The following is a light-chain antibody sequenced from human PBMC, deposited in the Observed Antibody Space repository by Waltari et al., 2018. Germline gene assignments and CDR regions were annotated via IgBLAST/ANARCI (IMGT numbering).Light chain of an antibody. V-gene: IGLV2-14*03. CDR2: EVN. CDR1: RSDLRYYNS. J-gene: IGLJ1*01. CDR3: NSYTGGISWV. Sequence: QSALTQPAPVSGSPGQSITLSCTLSRSDLRYYNSVSWYQLHPGRAPRLMAYEVNKRPSGVSNRFSASKSGNTASLTISGLQAEDEAHYYCNSYTGGISWVFGTGTKVTVL.